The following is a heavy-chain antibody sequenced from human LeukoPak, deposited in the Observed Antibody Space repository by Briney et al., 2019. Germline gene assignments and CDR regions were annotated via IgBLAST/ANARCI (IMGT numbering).Heavy chain of an antibody. V-gene: IGHV4-30-4*08. CDR1: GGSISSGDYY. D-gene: IGHD3-10*01. CDR3: ARARVRGDAFDI. J-gene: IGHJ3*02. Sequence: SETLSLTCTVSGGSISSGDYYWRWLRQPPGKGLEWLGYIYYSGSTYYNPSLKSRVTISVDTSKNQFSLKLSSVTAADTAVYYCARARVRGDAFDIWGQGTMVTVSS. CDR2: IYYSGST.